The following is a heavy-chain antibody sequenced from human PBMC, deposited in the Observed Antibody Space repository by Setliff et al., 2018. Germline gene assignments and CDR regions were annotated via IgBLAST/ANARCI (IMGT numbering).Heavy chain of an antibody. CDR1: GYTLTELS. J-gene: IGHJ4*02. CDR2: FDPEDGET. Sequence: GASVKVSCKVSGYTLTELSMHWVRQAPGKGLEWMGGFDPEDGETIYAQKFQGRATMTEDTSTDTAYMELSSLRSEDTAVYHCAADYYDSSGYGYWGQGTLVTVSS. V-gene: IGHV1-24*01. CDR3: AADYYDSSGYGY. D-gene: IGHD3-22*01.